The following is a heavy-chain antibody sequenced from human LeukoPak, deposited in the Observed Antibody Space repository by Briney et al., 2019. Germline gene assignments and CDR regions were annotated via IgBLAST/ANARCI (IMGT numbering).Heavy chain of an antibody. V-gene: IGHV4-38-2*02. CDR3: AREINSEVSLSDY. Sequence: SETLTLTCTVSGYSISSGYYWGWIRQPPGKGLEWIGSIYHSGSTYYNPSLKSRVTISVDTSKNQFSLKLSSVTAADTAVYYCAREINSEVSLSDYWGQGTLVTVSS. CDR2: IYHSGST. J-gene: IGHJ4*02. CDR1: GYSISSGYY. D-gene: IGHD4-23*01.